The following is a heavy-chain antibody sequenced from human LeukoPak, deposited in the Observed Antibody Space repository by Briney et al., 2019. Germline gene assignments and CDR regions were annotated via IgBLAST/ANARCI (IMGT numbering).Heavy chain of an antibody. CDR1: RFTFSSYW. Sequence: GGSLRLSCAASRFTFSSYWMHWGRQAPGKGLVWVSRINSDGSNTGYADSVKGRFTISRDNAKNTLYLQMNSLSAEDTAVYYCARGAGSSWSGLIDHWGQGTLVTVSS. CDR3: ARGAGSSWSGLIDH. J-gene: IGHJ4*02. V-gene: IGHV3-74*01. D-gene: IGHD6-13*01. CDR2: INSDGSNT.